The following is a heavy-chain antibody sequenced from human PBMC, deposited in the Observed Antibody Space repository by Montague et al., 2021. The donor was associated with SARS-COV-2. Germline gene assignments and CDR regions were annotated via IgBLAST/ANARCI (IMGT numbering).Heavy chain of an antibody. V-gene: IGHV4-59*01. CDR3: ARGSGWLGYAFDF. D-gene: IGHD6-19*01. Sequence: SETLSLTCTVSGGSISSCYWSWIRQPPGKGLEWIGYINYSGSTNYNPSPKSRVTISVDTSKNPFSLKLSSATAADPAVYYCARGSGWLGYAFDFWGQGTMVTVSS. CDR1: GGSISSCY. CDR2: INYSGST. J-gene: IGHJ3*01.